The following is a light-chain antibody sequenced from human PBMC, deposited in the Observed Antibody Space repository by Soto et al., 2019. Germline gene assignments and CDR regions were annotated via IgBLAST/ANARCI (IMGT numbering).Light chain of an antibody. CDR2: AAS. CDR1: QRISSY. CDR3: QQSYSTPWT. Sequence: DIQMTQSPSSLSASVGDRVTITCRASQRISSYLNWYQEKPGKAPKLLIYAASTLHRGVPSRFSGSGSGTDFTLTISSLQTEDFATYYCQQSYSTPWTFGQGTKVEMK. J-gene: IGKJ1*01. V-gene: IGKV1-39*01.